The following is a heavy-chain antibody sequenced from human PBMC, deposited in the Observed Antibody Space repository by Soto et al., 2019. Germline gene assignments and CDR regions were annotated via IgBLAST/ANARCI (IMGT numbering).Heavy chain of an antibody. CDR1: GFTFSSYW. D-gene: IGHD3-22*01. Sequence: GSLRLSCAASGFTFSSYWMSWVRHAPGKGLEWVANIKQDGGETYSANSVKSRFTISRDSAKKSLYLQMSSLRTDDTALYYCARGSSYDNSGYGYWGQGTMVTVSS. V-gene: IGHV3-7*01. J-gene: IGHJ4*02. CDR3: ARGSSYDNSGYGY. CDR2: IKQDGGET.